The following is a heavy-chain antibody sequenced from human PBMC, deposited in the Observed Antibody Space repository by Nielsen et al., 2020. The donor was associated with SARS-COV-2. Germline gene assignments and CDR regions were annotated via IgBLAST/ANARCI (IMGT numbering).Heavy chain of an antibody. CDR2: ISGSGGGA. V-gene: IGHV3-23*01. CDR3: AGHNYYYYGMDV. Sequence: GGSLRLSCAASGFTFSSYAMTWVRQAPGKGLEWVSTISGSGGGAYYADSVKGRFTISRDNSKNTLYLQMNSLRAEDTAVYYCAGHNYYYYGMDVWGQGTTVTVSS. J-gene: IGHJ6*02. CDR1: GFTFSSYA.